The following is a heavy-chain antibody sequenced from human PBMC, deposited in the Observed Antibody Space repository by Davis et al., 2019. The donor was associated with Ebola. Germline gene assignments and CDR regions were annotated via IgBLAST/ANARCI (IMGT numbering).Heavy chain of an antibody. CDR2: ISSNGGST. D-gene: IGHD2-2*01. Sequence: PGGSLRLSCSASGFTFSSYAMHWVRQAPGKGLEYVSAISSNGGSTYYADSVKGRFTISRDNSKNTLYLQMNSLRAEDTAVYYCAKCVVPAAPNWFDPWGQGTLVTVSS. V-gene: IGHV3-64*04. J-gene: IGHJ5*02. CDR1: GFTFSSYA. CDR3: AKCVVPAAPNWFDP.